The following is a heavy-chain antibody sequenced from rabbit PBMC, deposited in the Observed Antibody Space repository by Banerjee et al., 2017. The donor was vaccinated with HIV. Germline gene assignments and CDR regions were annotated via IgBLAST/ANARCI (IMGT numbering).Heavy chain of an antibody. J-gene: IGHJ4*01. CDR3: ARDNDGRFYFNL. CDR2: IYPGFGIR. V-gene: IGHV1S47*01. Sequence: EESGGGLVKPEGSLTLTCKASGIDFSSYGISWVRQAPGKGPEWIAYIYPGFGIRNYANSVKGRFTISSDNAQNTVFLQMTSLTASDTATYFCARDNDGRFYFNLWGPGTLVTVS. D-gene: IGHD5-1*01. CDR1: GIDFSSYG.